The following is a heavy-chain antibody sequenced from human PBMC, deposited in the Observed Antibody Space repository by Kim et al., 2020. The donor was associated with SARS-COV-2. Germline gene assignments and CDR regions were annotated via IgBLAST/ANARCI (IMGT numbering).Heavy chain of an antibody. V-gene: IGHV1-3*01. CDR3: ARIHSIIAVAGRGFDY. Sequence: FQGRVTITRDTSASTAYMELSSLRSEDTAVYYCARIHSIIAVAGRGFDYWGQGTLVTVSS. D-gene: IGHD6-19*01. J-gene: IGHJ4*02.